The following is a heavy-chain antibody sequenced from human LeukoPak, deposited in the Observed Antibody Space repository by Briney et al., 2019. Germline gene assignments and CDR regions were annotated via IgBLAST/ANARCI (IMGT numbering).Heavy chain of an antibody. CDR1: GFTFSSYG. J-gene: IGHJ5*02. Sequence: PGRSLRLSCAASGFTFSSYGMHWVRQAPGKGLEWVAVISYDGSNKYYADSVKGRFTISRDNSKNTLYLQMNSLRAEDTAVYYCAKDKGVWELLSGFDPWGQGTLVTVSS. D-gene: IGHD1-26*01. V-gene: IGHV3-30*18. CDR3: AKDKGVWELLSGFDP. CDR2: ISYDGSNK.